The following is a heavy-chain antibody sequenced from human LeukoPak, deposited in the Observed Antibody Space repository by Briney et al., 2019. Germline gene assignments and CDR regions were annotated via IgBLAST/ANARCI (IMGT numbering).Heavy chain of an antibody. CDR2: ISSSSSYI. D-gene: IGHD3-10*01. J-gene: IGHJ4*02. Sequence: GGSLRLSCAASGFTFSSYSMNWVRQAPGKGLEWVSSISSSSSYIYYADSVKGRFTISRDNAKNSLYLQMNSLGAEDTAVYYCARVDYYGSGSYLDWGQGTLVTVSS. CDR1: GFTFSSYS. CDR3: ARVDYYGSGSYLD. V-gene: IGHV3-21*01.